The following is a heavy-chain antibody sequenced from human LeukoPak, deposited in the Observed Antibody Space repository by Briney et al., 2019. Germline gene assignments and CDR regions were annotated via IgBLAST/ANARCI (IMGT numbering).Heavy chain of an antibody. CDR1: GFTFSDYY. Sequence: GGSLRLSCAASGFTFSDYYMSWIRQAPGKGLEWVSYISSSGSTIYYADSVKGRFTISRDNAKNSLYLQMNSLRAEDTAVYYCARATPYDILTGYFDYWGQGTLVTVSS. J-gene: IGHJ4*02. CDR3: ARATPYDILTGYFDY. CDR2: ISSSGSTI. D-gene: IGHD3-9*01. V-gene: IGHV3-11*04.